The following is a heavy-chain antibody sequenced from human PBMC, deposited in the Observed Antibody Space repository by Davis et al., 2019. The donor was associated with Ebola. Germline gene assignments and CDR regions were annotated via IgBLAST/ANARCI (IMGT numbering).Heavy chain of an antibody. J-gene: IGHJ4*02. Sequence: GSLRLSCIVSGGSVSSGSYYWSWIRQPPGKGLEWIGFIYYSGSTNYNPSLKSRVTISADTSKNQFSLRLRSVTAADTAVYYCARGTYYGTGSHWGQGTLVTASS. D-gene: IGHD3-10*01. CDR1: GGSVSSGSYY. CDR3: ARGTYYGTGSH. CDR2: IYYSGST. V-gene: IGHV4-61*01.